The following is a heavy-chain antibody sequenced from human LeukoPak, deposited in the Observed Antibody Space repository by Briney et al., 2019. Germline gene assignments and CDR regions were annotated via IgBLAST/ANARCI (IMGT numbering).Heavy chain of an antibody. V-gene: IGHV1-18*01. D-gene: IGHD4-23*01. CDR2: ISAYNGNT. CDR1: GGTVRRYG. J-gene: IGHJ6*03. Sequence: GASVKVSCKASGGTVRRYGISWVRQAPGQGLEWMGWISAYNGNTNYAQKLQGRVTMTTDTSTSTAYMELRSLRSDDTAVYYCARDPVVTPGNYYYYYYMDVWGKGTTVTVSS. CDR3: ARDPVVTPGNYYYYYYMDV.